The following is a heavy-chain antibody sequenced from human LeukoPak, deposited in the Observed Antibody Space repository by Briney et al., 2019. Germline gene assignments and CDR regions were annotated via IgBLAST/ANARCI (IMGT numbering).Heavy chain of an antibody. V-gene: IGHV4-34*01. J-gene: IGHJ4*02. CDR1: GGSFSGYY. D-gene: IGHD3-9*01. Sequence: PSETLSLTCAVYGGSFSGYYWSWIRQPPGKGLEWIGEINHSGSTNYNPSLKSRVTISVDTPKNQFSLKLSSVTAADTAVYYCARGYDILTGYTGSFDCWGQGTLVTVSS. CDR2: INHSGST. CDR3: ARGYDILTGYTGSFDC.